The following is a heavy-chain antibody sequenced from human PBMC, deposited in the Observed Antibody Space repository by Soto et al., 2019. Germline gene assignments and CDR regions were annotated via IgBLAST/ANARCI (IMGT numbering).Heavy chain of an antibody. Sequence: QVQLQQWGAGLLKPSETLSLTCAVYGGSFSGYYWSWIRQPPGKGLEWIGEINHSGSTNYNPSLKSRVTIXXDXSXXQFSLKLSSVTAADTAVYYCARVREPLTGGPWFDPWGQGTLVTVSS. J-gene: IGHJ5*02. D-gene: IGHD1-26*01. CDR1: GGSFSGYY. CDR2: INHSGST. CDR3: ARVREPLTGGPWFDP. V-gene: IGHV4-34*01.